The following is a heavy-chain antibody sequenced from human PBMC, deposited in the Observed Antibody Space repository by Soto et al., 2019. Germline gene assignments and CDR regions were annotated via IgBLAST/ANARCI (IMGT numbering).Heavy chain of an antibody. J-gene: IGHJ5*02. V-gene: IGHV4-4*07. D-gene: IGHD1-1*01. Sequence: SETLSLTCTVSGASISGFYWSWIRKSAGKGLEWIGRIYATGTTDYNPSLKSRVMMSVDTSKKQFSLKLRSVTAADTAVYYCVRDGTKTLRDCFDHWGQGISVTVSS. CDR2: IYATGTT. CDR1: GASISGFY. CDR3: VRDGTKTLRDCFDH.